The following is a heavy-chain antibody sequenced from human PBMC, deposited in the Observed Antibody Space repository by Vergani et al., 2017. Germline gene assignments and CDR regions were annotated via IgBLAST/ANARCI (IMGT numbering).Heavy chain of an antibody. V-gene: IGHV1-18*01. CDR1: GYTFTSSG. Sequence: QVQLVQSGAEVKKPGASVKVSCKASGYTFTSSGISWVRQAPGQGLEWMGWISAYNGNTNYAQELQGRVTMTTDTSTSTAYMELGNLRSDDTAVYYCERDPRRAILGYYYYMGVWGQGNTVTVTS. CDR2: ISAYNGNT. D-gene: IGHD2-2*02. J-gene: IGHJ6*03. CDR3: ERDPRRAILGYYYYMGV.